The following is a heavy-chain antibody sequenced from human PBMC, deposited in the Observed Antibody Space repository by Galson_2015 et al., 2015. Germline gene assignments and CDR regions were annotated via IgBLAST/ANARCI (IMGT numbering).Heavy chain of an antibody. J-gene: IGHJ4*02. V-gene: IGHV3-7*01. Sequence: SLRLSCAASGFTFRSYWMNWVRQAPGKGLEWVANIKQDGSEKHYVDSVKGRFTISRDNANNSLFLQMNSLRGEDTAVYYCARDRVPTAQFIFDYWGQGTLVTVSS. CDR1: GFTFRSYW. CDR3: ARDRVPTAQFIFDY. D-gene: IGHD2-2*01. CDR2: IKQDGSEK.